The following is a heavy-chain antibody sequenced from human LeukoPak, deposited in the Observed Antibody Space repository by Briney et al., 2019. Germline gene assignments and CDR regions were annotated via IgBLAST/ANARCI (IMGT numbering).Heavy chain of an antibody. J-gene: IGHJ4*02. CDR3: ARQVTFGYAYGYYFDF. V-gene: IGHV4-31*03. Sequence: SETLSLTCTVSGGSISSGGYYWSWIRQHPGKGLEWIGYIYYSGSTYYNPSLKSRVTISVDTSKNQFSLRLSSVTAADTAVYYCARQVTFGYAYGYYFDFWGQGALVTVSS. CDR2: IYYSGST. D-gene: IGHD5-18*01. CDR1: GGSISSGGYY.